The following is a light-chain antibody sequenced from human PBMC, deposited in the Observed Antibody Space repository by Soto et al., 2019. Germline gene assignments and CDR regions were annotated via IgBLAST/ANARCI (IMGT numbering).Light chain of an antibody. V-gene: IGKV4-1*01. CDR2: WAS. CDR1: QILLHSNGYNY. J-gene: IGKJ4*01. Sequence: DIVITHSPLSLAVTPGDPASISFSSSQILLHSNGYNYLDWYLQKPGHPPKLVIYWASTRESGVPDRFSGSGSGTDFTLTISSLQAEDVAVYYCYQYFSTPLTFGGGTKVAIK. CDR3: YQYFSTPLT.